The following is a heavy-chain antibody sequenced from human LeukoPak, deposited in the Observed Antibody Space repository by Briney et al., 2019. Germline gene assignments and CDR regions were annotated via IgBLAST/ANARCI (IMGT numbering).Heavy chain of an antibody. CDR2: ISSSSYI. V-gene: IGHV3-21*01. CDR1: GFTFSSYS. Sequence: GGSLRLSCAASGFTFSSYSMNWVRQAPGKGLEWVSSISSSSYIYYADSVKGRFTISRDNAKNSLYLQMNSLRAEDTAVYYCAREIYGSGSYYYFDYWGQGTLVTVSS. CDR3: AREIYGSGSYYYFDY. D-gene: IGHD3-10*01. J-gene: IGHJ4*02.